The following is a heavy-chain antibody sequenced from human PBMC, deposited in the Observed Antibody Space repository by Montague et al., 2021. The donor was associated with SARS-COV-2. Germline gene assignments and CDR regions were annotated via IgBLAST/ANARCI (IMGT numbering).Heavy chain of an antibody. CDR1: GGSFSGYY. CDR3: ARVRYYGSGTSLGMDV. J-gene: IGHJ6*02. D-gene: IGHD3-10*01. Sequence: SETLSLTCAVYGGSFSGYYWSWIRQPPEKGLEWIGEINHSGSTNYNPSLKSRVTMSVDTSKNQFSLKLSSVTAADTAVYYCARVRYYGSGTSLGMDVWGQGTTVTVSS. V-gene: IGHV4-34*01. CDR2: INHSGST.